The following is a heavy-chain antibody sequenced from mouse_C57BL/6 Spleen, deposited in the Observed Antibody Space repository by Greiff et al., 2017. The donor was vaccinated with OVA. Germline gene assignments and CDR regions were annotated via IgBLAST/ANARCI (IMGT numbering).Heavy chain of an antibody. D-gene: IGHD1-1*01. J-gene: IGHJ1*03. CDR2: IDPSDSYT. CDR1: GYTFTSYW. CDR3: ARWMNYGSSYGYFDV. Sequence: QVQLQQPGAELVKPGASVKLSCKASGYTFTSYWMQWVKQRPGQGLEWIGEIDPSDSYTNYNQKFKGKATLTVDTSSSTAYMQLSSLTSEDSAVYYCARWMNYGSSYGYFDVWGTGTTVTVSS. V-gene: IGHV1-50*01.